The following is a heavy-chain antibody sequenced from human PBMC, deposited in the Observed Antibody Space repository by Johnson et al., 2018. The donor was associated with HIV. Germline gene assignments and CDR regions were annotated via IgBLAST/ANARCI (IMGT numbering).Heavy chain of an antibody. D-gene: IGHD3-10*01. V-gene: IGHV3-20*04. CDR2: INSDGSDT. CDR3: ATGVFHAFDM. Sequence: VQLVESGGGVVRPGGSLRLSCAASGFTFDDYGMTWVRQAPGQGLEWVAGINSDGSDTRYADSVKGRFTISRDNAKTTLYLQMNSRRAEDTAVYYCATGVFHAFDMWGKGKMVTVSS. CDR1: GFTFDDYG. J-gene: IGHJ3*02.